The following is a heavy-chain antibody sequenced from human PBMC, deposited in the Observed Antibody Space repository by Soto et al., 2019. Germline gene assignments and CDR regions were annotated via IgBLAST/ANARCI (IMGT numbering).Heavy chain of an antibody. V-gene: IGHV3-30-3*01. J-gene: IGHJ4*02. CDR2: ISSDGTKK. D-gene: IGHD2-2*01. CDR1: GFTFRRNS. Sequence: QGHLVQFGGGVAQPGRSLRLSCAASGFTFRRNSWHWVRQAPAKGLEWVSGISSDGTKKYYAEAVEGRVTISRDNANDTLFMEMNSLRREDTGVYYCLTYSSSRGDHWGPGSLVIVSS. CDR3: LTYSSSRGDH.